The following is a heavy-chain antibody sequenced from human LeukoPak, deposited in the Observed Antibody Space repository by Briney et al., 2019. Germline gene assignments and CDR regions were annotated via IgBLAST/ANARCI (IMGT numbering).Heavy chain of an antibody. CDR3: ARHTAILVGATTRYFQH. CDR1: GFTFSSYG. Sequence: GGSLRLSCAASGFTFSSYGMHWVRQAPGKGLEWVTFIRYDGSNKYYADSVKGRFTISRDNSKNTLYLQMNSLRAEDTAVYYCARHTAILVGATTRYFQHWGQGTLVTVSS. J-gene: IGHJ1*01. D-gene: IGHD1-26*01. CDR2: IRYDGSNK. V-gene: IGHV3-30*02.